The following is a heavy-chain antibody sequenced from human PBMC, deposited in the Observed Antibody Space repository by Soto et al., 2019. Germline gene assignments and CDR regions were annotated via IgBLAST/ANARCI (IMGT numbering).Heavy chain of an antibody. CDR1: GGSISSGGYY. CDR3: ARDSLGYYYGMDV. Sequence: SETLSLTCTVSGGSISSGGYYWSWIRQHPGKGLEWIGYIYYSGSTYYNPSLKSRVTISVDTSKNQFSLKLSSVTAADTAVYYCARDSLGYYYGMDVWGQGTTVTVSS. V-gene: IGHV4-31*03. J-gene: IGHJ6*02. CDR2: IYYSGST.